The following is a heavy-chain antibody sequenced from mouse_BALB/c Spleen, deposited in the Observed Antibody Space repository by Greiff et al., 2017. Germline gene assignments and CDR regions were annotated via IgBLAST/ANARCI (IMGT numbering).Heavy chain of an antibody. CDR1: GFSLTSYG. V-gene: IGHV2-2*02. Sequence: VKLVESGPGLVQPSQSLSLSCTVSGFSLTSYGVHWVRQSPGKGLEWLGVIWSGGSTDYNAAFISRLSISKDNSKSQVFFQMNSLQANDTAIYYCARNSEDLDYWGQGTTLTVSS. J-gene: IGHJ2*01. CDR3: ARNSEDLDY. CDR2: IWSGGST.